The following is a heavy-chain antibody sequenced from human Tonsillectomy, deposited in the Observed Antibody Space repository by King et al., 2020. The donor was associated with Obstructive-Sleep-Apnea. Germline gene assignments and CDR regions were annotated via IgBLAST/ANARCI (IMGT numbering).Heavy chain of an antibody. CDR1: GFTFSSYW. CDR2: IKQDGSGK. V-gene: IGHV3-7*01. Sequence: VQLVESGGGLVQPGGSLRLSCAASGFTFSSYWMSWVRQAPGKGLEWVANIKQDGSGKYNVDSVKGRFTISRDNAKNSLYLQMNSLRAEDTAVYYCAREGQQLALDYWGQGTLVTVSS. CDR3: AREGQQLALDY. D-gene: IGHD6-13*01. J-gene: IGHJ4*02.